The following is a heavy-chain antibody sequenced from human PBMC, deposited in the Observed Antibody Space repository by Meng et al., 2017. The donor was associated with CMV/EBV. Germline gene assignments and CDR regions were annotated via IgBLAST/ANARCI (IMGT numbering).Heavy chain of an antibody. D-gene: IGHD6-13*01. J-gene: IGHJ6*02. V-gene: IGHV1-2*02. Sequence: ASVKVSCKASGYTFTGYYMHWVRQAPGQGLEWMGWINPNSGGTNYAQKFQGRVTMTRDTSISTAYMELSRLRSDDTAEYYCARDGYSSSWYGPGYYYYYYGMDVWGQGTTVTVSS. CDR3: ARDGYSSSWYGPGYYYYYYGMDV. CDR1: GYTFTGYY. CDR2: INPNSGGT.